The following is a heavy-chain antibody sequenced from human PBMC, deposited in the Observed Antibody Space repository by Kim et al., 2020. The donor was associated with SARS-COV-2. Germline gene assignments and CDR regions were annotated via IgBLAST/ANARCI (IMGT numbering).Heavy chain of an antibody. J-gene: IGHJ4*02. Sequence: SLRLSCAASGFTFSTYGMHWVRQAPGKGLEWVAVIWYDGSNKYYADSVKGRFTISRDNSKNTLYLQMNSLRAEDTAVYYCAKDLGFDSSGYNLWGQGTLVTVSS. V-gene: IGHV3-33*06. CDR3: AKDLGFDSSGYNL. D-gene: IGHD3-22*01. CDR1: GFTFSTYG. CDR2: IWYDGSNK.